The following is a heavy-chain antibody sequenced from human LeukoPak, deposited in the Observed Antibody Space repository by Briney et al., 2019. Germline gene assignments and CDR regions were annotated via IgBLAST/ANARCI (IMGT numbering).Heavy chain of an antibody. CDR3: ARGHRELTTPYYYMDV. D-gene: IGHD3-22*01. Sequence: SETLSLTCAVSGGSISSSNWWSWVRQPPGKGLEWIGEIYHSGSTNYNPSLKSRVTISVDTSKNQFSLKLSSVTAADTAVYYCARGHRELTTPYYYMDVWGKGTTVTVSS. CDR2: IYHSGST. J-gene: IGHJ6*03. CDR1: GGSISSSNW. V-gene: IGHV4-4*02.